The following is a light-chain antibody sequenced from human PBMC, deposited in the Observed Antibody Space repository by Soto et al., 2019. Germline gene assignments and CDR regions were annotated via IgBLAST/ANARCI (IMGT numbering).Light chain of an antibody. CDR3: QKYNSAPWT. V-gene: IGKV1-27*01. CDR1: QGISNH. CDR2: AAF. Sequence: DIQMTQSPSSLSASVGDRVTITCRASQGISNHLAWYQQKPGKVPKLLIYAAFTLQSGVPSRFSGSGSGTDFTLTISSLQPEDVASYYCQKYNSAPWTFGQGTKVDIK. J-gene: IGKJ1*01.